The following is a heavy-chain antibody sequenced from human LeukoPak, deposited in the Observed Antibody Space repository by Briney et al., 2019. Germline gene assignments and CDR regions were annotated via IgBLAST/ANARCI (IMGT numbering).Heavy chain of an antibody. CDR2: IYTSGST. J-gene: IGHJ4*02. Sequence: PSETLSLTCTVSGGSISSNSYYWSWIRQPAGKGLEWIGRIYTSGSTNYNPSLKSRVTISVDTSKNQFSLKLSSVTAADTAVYYCARVVTTGMGVGDYWGQGALVTVSS. D-gene: IGHD4-17*01. CDR1: GGSISSNSYY. CDR3: ARVVTTGMGVGDY. V-gene: IGHV4-61*02.